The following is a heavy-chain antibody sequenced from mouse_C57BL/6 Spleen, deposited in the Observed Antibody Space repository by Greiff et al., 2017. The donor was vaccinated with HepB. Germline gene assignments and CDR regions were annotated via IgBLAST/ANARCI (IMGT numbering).Heavy chain of an antibody. V-gene: IGHV1-82*01. CDR2: IYPGDGDT. CDR3: ARGDSNYVYFDY. CDR1: GYAFSSSW. Sequence: VQRVESGPELVKPGASVKISCKASGYAFSSSWMNWVKQRPGKGLEWIGRIYPGDGDTNYNGKFKGKATLTADKSSSTAYMQLSSLTSEDSAVYFCARGDSNYVYFDYWGQGTTLTVSS. J-gene: IGHJ2*01. D-gene: IGHD2-5*01.